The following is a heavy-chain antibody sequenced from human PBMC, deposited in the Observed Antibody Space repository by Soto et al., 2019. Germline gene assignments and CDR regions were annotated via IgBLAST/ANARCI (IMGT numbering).Heavy chain of an antibody. D-gene: IGHD3-16*01. Sequence: SETLSLTCTVSGGSISSSYYYWSWIRQPPGKGLEWIGYIYYSGSTYYNPSLKSRVTISVDTSKNQFSLKLSSVTAADTAVYYCARVGFMNKYYYYYYGMDVWGQGTTVTVSS. CDR3: ARVGFMNKYYYYYYGMDV. J-gene: IGHJ6*02. CDR2: IYYSGST. CDR1: GGSISSSYYY. V-gene: IGHV4-30-4*01.